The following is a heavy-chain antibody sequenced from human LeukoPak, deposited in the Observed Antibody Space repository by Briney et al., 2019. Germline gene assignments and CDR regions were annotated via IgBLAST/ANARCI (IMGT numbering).Heavy chain of an antibody. CDR1: GYTFTGYY. Sequence: ASVKVSCKASGYTFTGYYMHWVRQAPGQGLEWMGWINPNSGGTNYAQKFQGRVTMPRDTSISTAYMELSRLRSDDTAVYYCARAGGGSSGWPFDYWGQGTLVTVSS. V-gene: IGHV1-2*02. J-gene: IGHJ4*02. CDR2: INPNSGGT. D-gene: IGHD6-19*01. CDR3: ARAGGGSSGWPFDY.